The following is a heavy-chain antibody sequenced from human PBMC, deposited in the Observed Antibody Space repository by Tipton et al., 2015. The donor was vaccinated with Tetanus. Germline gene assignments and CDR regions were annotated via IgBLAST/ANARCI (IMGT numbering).Heavy chain of an antibody. Sequence: TLSLTCSVSRGPVSSYYWSWIRQPAGKGLEYIGYILYGKSTHYSPALESRVSMSGDPAKNQFSLRLTSVTAADTAVYYCARIHDFWSGYFDFWGQGTPVTVSP. CDR1: RGPVSSYY. D-gene: IGHD3-3*01. CDR3: ARIHDFWSGYFDF. J-gene: IGHJ4*02. V-gene: IGHV4-59*02. CDR2: ILYGKST.